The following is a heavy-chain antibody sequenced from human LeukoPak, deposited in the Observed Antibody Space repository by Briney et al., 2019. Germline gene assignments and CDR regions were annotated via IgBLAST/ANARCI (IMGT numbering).Heavy chain of an antibody. D-gene: IGHD2-15*01. J-gene: IGHJ5*02. CDR2: IYYSGST. Sequence: SETLSLTCTVSGGSISSSSYYWGWIRQPPGKGLEWIGSIYYSGSTYYNPSLKSRVTISVDTSKNQFSLKLSSVTAADTAVYYCARDYCSGGSCYSGVLSWFDPWGQGTLVTVSS. CDR1: GGSISSSSYY. CDR3: ARDYCSGGSCYSGVLSWFDP. V-gene: IGHV4-39*07.